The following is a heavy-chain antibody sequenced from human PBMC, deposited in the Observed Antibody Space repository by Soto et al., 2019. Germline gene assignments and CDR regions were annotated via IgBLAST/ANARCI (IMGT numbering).Heavy chain of an antibody. CDR2: ISAYNGNT. Sequence: GASVKVSCKASGYTFTSYGISWLRQAPGQGLEWMGWISAYNGNTNYAQKLQGRVTMTTDTSTSTAYMELRSLRSDDTAVYYCARDTYWNYNTADNWFDPWGQGTLVTVSS. V-gene: IGHV1-18*01. CDR1: GYTFTSYG. CDR3: ARDTYWNYNTADNWFDP. D-gene: IGHD1-7*01. J-gene: IGHJ5*02.